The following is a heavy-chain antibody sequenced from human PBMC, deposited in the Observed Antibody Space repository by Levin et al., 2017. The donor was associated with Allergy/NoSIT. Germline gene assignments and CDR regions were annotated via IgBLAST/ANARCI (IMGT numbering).Heavy chain of an antibody. CDR1: GFNFRDSW. J-gene: IGHJ4*02. V-gene: IGHV3-7*01. CDR3: ARDQAWAIWD. Sequence: GGSLRLSCATSGFNFRDSWMYWVRQAPGKGLEWVANGDGNGDGRYYVNSVKGRFSVSRDNAKTSLFLQMNRLGVEDTARYDCARDQAWAIWDWGQGTLVTVSS. CDR2: GDGNGDGR. D-gene: IGHD7-27*01.